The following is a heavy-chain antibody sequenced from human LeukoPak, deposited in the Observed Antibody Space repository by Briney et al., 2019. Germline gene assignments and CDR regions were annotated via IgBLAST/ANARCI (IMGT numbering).Heavy chain of an antibody. CDR2: INPSGGST. CDR1: GGTFSSYA. J-gene: IGHJ4*02. CDR3: AREGHYDSSKAYDY. V-gene: IGHV1-46*01. Sequence: ASVKVSCKASGGTFSSYAISWVRQAPGQGLEWMGIINPSGGSTSYAQKFQGRVTMTRDTSTSTVYMELSSLRSEDTAVYCCAREGHYDSSKAYDYWGQGTLVTVSS. D-gene: IGHD3-22*01.